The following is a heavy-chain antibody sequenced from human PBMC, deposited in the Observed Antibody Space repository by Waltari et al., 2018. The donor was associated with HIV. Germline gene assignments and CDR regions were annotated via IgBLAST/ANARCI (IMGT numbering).Heavy chain of an antibody. CDR3: ARDTSGRGAARPNDY. J-gene: IGHJ4*02. CDR1: GCTCSSSW. D-gene: IGHD6-6*01. Sequence: EVQLVESVGVLVQPGGSVRVYCAASGCTCSSSWMHCIRQAPGKGLVWVSRINSDVSSTSYADSVKGRFTISRDNAKNTLYLQMNSLRAEDTAVYYCARDTSGRGAARPNDYWGQGTLVTVSS. CDR2: INSDVSST. V-gene: IGHV3-74*01.